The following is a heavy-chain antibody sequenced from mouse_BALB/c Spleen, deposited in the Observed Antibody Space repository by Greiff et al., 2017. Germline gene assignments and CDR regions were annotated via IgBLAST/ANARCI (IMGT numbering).Heavy chain of an antibody. Sequence: LQESGPELVKPGASVKISCKASGYAFSSSWMNWVKQRPGQGLEWIGRIYPGDGDTNYNGKFKGKATLTADKSSSTAYMQLSSLTSVDSAVYFCARISTGPPDYWGQGTTLTVSS. J-gene: IGHJ2*01. CDR3: ARISTGPPDY. CDR2: IYPGDGDT. CDR1: GYAFSSSW. D-gene: IGHD1-1*01. V-gene: IGHV1-82*01.